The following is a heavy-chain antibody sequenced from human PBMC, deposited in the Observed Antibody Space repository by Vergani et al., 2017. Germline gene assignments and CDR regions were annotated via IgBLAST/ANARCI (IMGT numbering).Heavy chain of an antibody. CDR3: ARDVRDYGVAFDI. J-gene: IGHJ3*02. Sequence: QVQLVQSGAEVKKPGASVKVSCKASGYTFTSYDINWVRQATGQGLEWMGWMNPNSGNTGYAQKFQGRVTMTTDTSTSTAYMELRSLRSDDTAVYYCARDVRDYGVAFDIWGQGTMVTVSS. V-gene: IGHV1-8*01. D-gene: IGHD4-17*01. CDR2: MNPNSGNT. CDR1: GYTFTSYD.